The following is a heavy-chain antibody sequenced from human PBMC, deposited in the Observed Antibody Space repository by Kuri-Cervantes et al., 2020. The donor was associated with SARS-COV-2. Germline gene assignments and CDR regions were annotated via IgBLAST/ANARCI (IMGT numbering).Heavy chain of an antibody. V-gene: IGHV1-46*01. D-gene: IGHD3-10*01. CDR1: GYTFTSYY. Sequence: ASVKVSCKASGYTFTSYYMHWVRQAPGQGLEWMGVIDPSGGSTSYEQKFQGRVTMTRDTSTSTVYMELGSLRSEDTAVYYCARGSPSDGLLWFGELLQSRGWFDPWGQGTLVTVSS. CDR3: ARGSPSDGLLWFGELLQSRGWFDP. CDR2: IDPSGGST. J-gene: IGHJ5*02.